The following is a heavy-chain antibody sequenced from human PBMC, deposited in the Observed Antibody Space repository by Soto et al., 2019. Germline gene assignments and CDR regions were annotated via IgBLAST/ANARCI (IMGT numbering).Heavy chain of an antibody. CDR3: ARGGNDILTGSINDY. D-gene: IGHD3-9*01. Sequence: PSETLSLTCAVYGGSFSGYYWSWIRQPPGKGLEWIGEINHSGSTNYNPSLKSRVTISVDTSKNQFSLKLSSVTAADTAVYYCARGGNDILTGSINDYWGQGTLVTVSS. V-gene: IGHV4-34*01. CDR1: GGSFSGYY. J-gene: IGHJ4*02. CDR2: INHSGST.